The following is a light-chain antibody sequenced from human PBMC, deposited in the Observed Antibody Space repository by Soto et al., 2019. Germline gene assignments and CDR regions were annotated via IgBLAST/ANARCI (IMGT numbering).Light chain of an antibody. CDR3: QQYGVSPT. CDR2: GAS. Sequence: EIVMTQFPATLSVSPGERATLSCRASQSVSTNLAWYQQKPGQAPRLLMYGASGRAAGIPDRFSGSGSGTDFTLSISRLEPEDFAVYYCQQYGVSPTFGGGTKVDIK. V-gene: IGKV3-20*01. J-gene: IGKJ4*01. CDR1: QSVSTN.